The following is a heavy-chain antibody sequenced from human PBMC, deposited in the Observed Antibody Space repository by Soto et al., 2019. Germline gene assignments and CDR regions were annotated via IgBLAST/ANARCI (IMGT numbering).Heavy chain of an antibody. J-gene: IGHJ4*02. CDR1: SGSISSYY. CDR2: IYYSGST. V-gene: IGHV4-59*08. D-gene: IGHD6-13*01. Sequence: PSETLSLTYTVYSGSISSYYWSWIRQPPGKGLEWIGYIYYSGSTYYNHSLKSRVTISVDTSKNQFSLKLSSVTAADTAVYYCARLYCIAAADYWGQGTLLTVSS. CDR3: ARLYCIAAADY.